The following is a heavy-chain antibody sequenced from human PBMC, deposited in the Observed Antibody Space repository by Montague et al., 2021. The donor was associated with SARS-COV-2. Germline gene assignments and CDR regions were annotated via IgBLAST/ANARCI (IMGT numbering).Heavy chain of an antibody. CDR3: ARQSVITWYALDV. J-gene: IGHJ6*02. CDR2: TYYRSTWYN. V-gene: IGHV6-1*01. Sequence: CAISGDSVSSNDAAWNWIRQSPSRGLEWLGRTYYRSTWYNDYAVSVTGRITINPDTSKNQFSLQLNSVTPEDTAVYYCARQSVITWYALDVWGQGTTVTVPS. CDR1: GDSVSSNDAA.